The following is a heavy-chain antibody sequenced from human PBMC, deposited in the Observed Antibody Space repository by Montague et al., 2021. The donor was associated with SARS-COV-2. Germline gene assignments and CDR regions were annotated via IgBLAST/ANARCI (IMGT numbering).Heavy chain of an antibody. D-gene: IGHD3-9*01. CDR3: ARDLRWGYYDVLTGYYRPLDY. CDR1: GFTFSRYS. V-gene: IGHV3-48*04. CDR2: ISSSSSTI. J-gene: IGHJ4*02. Sequence: SLRLSCAASGFTFSRYSMNWVRQAPGKGLEWVSYISSSSSTIYYADSVKGRFTISRDNAKNSLYLQMNSLRAEDTAVYYCARDLRWGYYDVLTGYYRPLDYWGQGTLVTVSS.